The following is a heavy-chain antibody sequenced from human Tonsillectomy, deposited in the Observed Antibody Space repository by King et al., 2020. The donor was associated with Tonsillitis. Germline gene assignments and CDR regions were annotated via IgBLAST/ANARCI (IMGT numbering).Heavy chain of an antibody. J-gene: IGHJ4*02. CDR3: ASRASTDY. D-gene: IGHD2-21*01. CDR1: GGSINSGSYS. V-gene: IGHV4-61*02. Sequence: VQLQESGPGLVKPSQTLSLTCTVSGGSINSGSYSWGWIRQPAGRGLEWIGRMYTSRSANYNPSLKNRATLSVDTSKNQFSLKLSSVTAADTAIYYCASRASTDYWGQGVLVTVSS. CDR2: MYTSRSA.